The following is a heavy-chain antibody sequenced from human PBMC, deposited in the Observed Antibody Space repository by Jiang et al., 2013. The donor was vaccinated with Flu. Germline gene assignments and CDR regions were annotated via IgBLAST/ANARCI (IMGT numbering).Heavy chain of an antibody. CDR3: ARGPWGGATPFDY. D-gene: IGHD1-26*01. Sequence: EWMGWSQRWRMVTQNNSQKFQGRVTITRDTSASTAYMELSSLRSEDTAVYYCARGPWGGATPFDYWGQGTLVTVSS. CDR2: SQRWRMVT. J-gene: IGHJ4*02. V-gene: IGHV1-3*01.